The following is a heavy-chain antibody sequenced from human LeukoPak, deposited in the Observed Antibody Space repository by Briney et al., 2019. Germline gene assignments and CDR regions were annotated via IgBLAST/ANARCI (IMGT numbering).Heavy chain of an antibody. D-gene: IGHD3-22*01. Sequence: GALRLSCAASGFTFSSYGMHWVRQAPGKGLEWVAVISYDGSNKYYADSVKGRFTISRDNSKNTLYLQMNSLRAEDTAVYYCAKDAFDSTWGQGTLVTVSS. CDR1: GFTFSSYG. CDR2: ISYDGSNK. V-gene: IGHV3-30*18. J-gene: IGHJ5*02. CDR3: AKDAFDST.